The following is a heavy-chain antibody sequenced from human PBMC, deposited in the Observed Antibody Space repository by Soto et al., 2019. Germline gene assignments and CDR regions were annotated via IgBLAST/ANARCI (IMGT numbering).Heavy chain of an antibody. Sequence: QMHLVQSGADVKKPRSSVKVSCKASGGSFTYTLSWVRQAPGQGLEWMGGIIPIFGTTNYAQKFQGRVTITADESTKTAYMELSTLRSEDTAVYYCARLHSHGTYGMDVWGQGTTVTVSS. V-gene: IGHV1-69*01. CDR1: GGSFTYT. J-gene: IGHJ6*02. CDR2: IIPIFGTT. D-gene: IGHD5-18*01. CDR3: ARLHSHGTYGMDV.